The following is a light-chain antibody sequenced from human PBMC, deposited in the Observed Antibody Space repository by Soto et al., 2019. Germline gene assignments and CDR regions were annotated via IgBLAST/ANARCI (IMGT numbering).Light chain of an antibody. V-gene: IGKV3-11*01. CDR3: QHRSNWPPD. CDR1: QSVSSNY. CDR2: DAS. Sequence: EIVLTQSPGTLSLSPGERATLSCRASQSVSSNYLAWYQQKPGQAPRLVIYDASNRATGIPARFSGSGSGTDFTLTISSLEPDDFAVYYCQHRSNWPPDFGPGTKVDIK. J-gene: IGKJ3*01.